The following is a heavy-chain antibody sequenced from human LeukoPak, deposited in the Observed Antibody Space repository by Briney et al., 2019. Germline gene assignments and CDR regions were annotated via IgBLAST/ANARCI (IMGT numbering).Heavy chain of an antibody. Sequence: GESLKIFCKGSGYTFVSHWIAWVRQMPGKGLEWMGIIYPGDSDTRYSPSFRGQVIISADKSITTAYLQWRSLKASDTAMYYCARHNLYTGSDYPDFDYWGQGTLVTVSS. CDR1: GYTFVSHW. V-gene: IGHV5-51*01. CDR3: ARHNLYTGSDYPDFDY. CDR2: IYPGDSDT. J-gene: IGHJ4*02. D-gene: IGHD1-26*01.